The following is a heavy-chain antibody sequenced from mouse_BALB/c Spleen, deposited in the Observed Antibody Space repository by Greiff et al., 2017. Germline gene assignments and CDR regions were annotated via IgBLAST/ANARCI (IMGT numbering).Heavy chain of an antibody. J-gene: IGHJ4*01. V-gene: IGHV5-12-2*01. CDR2: ISNGGGST. CDR1: GFTFSSYT. D-gene: IGHD2-14*01. CDR3: ARHDGSTTKDGYAMDY. Sequence: EVKLVESGGGLVQPGGSLKLSCAASGFTFSSYTMSWVRQTPEKRLEWVAYISNGGGSTYYPDTVKGRFTISRDNAKNTLYLQMSSLKSEDTAMYYCARHDGSTTKDGYAMDYWGQGTSVTVSS.